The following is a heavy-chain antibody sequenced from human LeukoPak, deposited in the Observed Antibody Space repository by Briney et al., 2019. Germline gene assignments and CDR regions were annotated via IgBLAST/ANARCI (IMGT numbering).Heavy chain of an antibody. Sequence: GGSLRLSCAASGFTFSSYSMNWVRQAPGKGLEWVSYISSNSGTTYYADSVKGRFIISRDNDKMSLYLQMNSLRAEDTAVYFCARDPGGYCSGGSCYGLDVWGQGTLVTVSS. J-gene: IGHJ4*02. D-gene: IGHD2-15*01. CDR1: GFTFSSYS. V-gene: IGHV3-48*04. CDR2: ISSNSGTT. CDR3: ARDPGGYCSGGSCYGLDV.